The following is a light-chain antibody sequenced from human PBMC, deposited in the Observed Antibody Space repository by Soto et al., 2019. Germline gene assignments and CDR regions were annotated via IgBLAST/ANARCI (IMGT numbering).Light chain of an antibody. V-gene: IGKV3-20*01. CDR3: QQYGSSPLGT. Sequence: EIVLTQSPGTLSLSPGERATLSCRASQSVSSSYLAWYQQKPGQAPRLLIYGAYSRATGIADRFSGSGSGTYFPLTISRLEPEDSAVYYCQQYGSSPLGTFGGGTKVEIK. CDR1: QSVSSSY. CDR2: GAY. J-gene: IGKJ4*01.